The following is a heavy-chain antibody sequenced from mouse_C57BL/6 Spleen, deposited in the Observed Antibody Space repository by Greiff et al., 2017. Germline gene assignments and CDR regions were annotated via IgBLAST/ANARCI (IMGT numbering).Heavy chain of an antibody. CDR3: ASLNSRGFAY. CDR2: INPNNGGT. D-gene: IGHD3-3*01. J-gene: IGHJ3*01. V-gene: IGHV1-26*01. Sequence: EVQLQQSGPELVKPGASVKISCKASGYTFTDYYMNWVKQSHGKSLEWIGDINPNNGGTSYNQKFKGKATLTVDKSSSTAYMELRSLTSEDSAVYYCASLNSRGFAYWGQGTLVTVSA. CDR1: GYTFTDYY.